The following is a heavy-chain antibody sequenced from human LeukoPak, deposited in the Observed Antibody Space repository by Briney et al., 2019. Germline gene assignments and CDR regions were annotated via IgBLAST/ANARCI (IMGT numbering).Heavy chain of an antibody. V-gene: IGHV1-2*02. D-gene: IGHD4-17*01. CDR3: ARGMTTVTTGGY. Sequence: ASVKVSCKASGYTFTDYYMHWVRQAPGQGLEWMGWINPDSGGTNFAQKFQGRVTMTRDTSISTAYMELSRLRSDDTAVYYCARGMTTVTTGGYWGQGTLVTVSS. CDR2: INPDSGGT. J-gene: IGHJ4*02. CDR1: GYTFTDYY.